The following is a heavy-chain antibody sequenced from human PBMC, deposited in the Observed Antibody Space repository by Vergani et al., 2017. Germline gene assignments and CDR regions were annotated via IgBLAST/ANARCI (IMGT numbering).Heavy chain of an antibody. J-gene: IGHJ4*02. CDR1: GDSISSGVYY. D-gene: IGHD3-22*01. Sequence: QVQLQESAPGLVKPSQTLSLTCSVSGDSISSGVYYWNWIRQHPGKGLEWIGYIYSTGSTHHNPSLRRRINMSVDTSKNQFSLKLNSVTAADTAMYYCARMGGYDEGDAFRIGYFDSWGPGILVTVSS. V-gene: IGHV4-31*03. CDR3: ARMGGYDEGDAFRIGYFDS. CDR2: IYSTGST.